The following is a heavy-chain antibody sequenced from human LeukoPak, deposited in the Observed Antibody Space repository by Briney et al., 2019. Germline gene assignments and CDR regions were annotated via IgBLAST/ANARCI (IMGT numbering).Heavy chain of an antibody. Sequence: PGGSLRLSCAASGFTFSSYAMSWVRQAPGKGLEWVSAISGSGGSTYYADSVKGRFTISRDNSKNTLYLQMNSLRAEDTAVYYCPTHGGYSGSYYSWFDPWGQGTLVTVSS. D-gene: IGHD1-26*01. J-gene: IGHJ5*02. CDR2: ISGSGGST. CDR1: GFTFSSYA. V-gene: IGHV3-23*01. CDR3: PTHGGYSGSYYSWFDP.